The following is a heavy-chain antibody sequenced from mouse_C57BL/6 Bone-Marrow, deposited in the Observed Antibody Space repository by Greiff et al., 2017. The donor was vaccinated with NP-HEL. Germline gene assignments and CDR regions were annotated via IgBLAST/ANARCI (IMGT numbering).Heavy chain of an antibody. V-gene: IGHV5-4*01. Sequence: EVQRVESGGGLVKPGGSLKLSCAASGFTFSSYAMSWVRQTPEKRLAWVATISDGGSYTYYPDNVKGRFTISRDNAKNNLYLQMSHLKSEDTAMYYCARDLVAHWYFDVWGTGTTVTVSS. D-gene: IGHD1-1*01. CDR1: GFTFSSYA. CDR2: ISDGGSYT. CDR3: ARDLVAHWYFDV. J-gene: IGHJ1*03.